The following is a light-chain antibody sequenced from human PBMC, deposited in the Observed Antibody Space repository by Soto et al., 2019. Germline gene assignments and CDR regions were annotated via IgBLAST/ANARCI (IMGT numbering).Light chain of an antibody. J-gene: IGKJ2*03. CDR3: QEYNSEGPYS. CDR1: RPINKW. Sequence: DIQLTQSPSTLAASVGDRVTITCRASRPINKWLAWYQQRPGKPPDLLISDASTLESGVPSRFRGSGSGTEFTLVISSLQTEDVETYYCQEYNSEGPYSFGQGTKLESK. V-gene: IGKV1-5*01. CDR2: DAS.